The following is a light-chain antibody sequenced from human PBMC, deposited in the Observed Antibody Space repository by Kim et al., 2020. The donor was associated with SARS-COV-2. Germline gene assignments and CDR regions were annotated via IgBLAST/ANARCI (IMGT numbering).Light chain of an antibody. V-gene: IGKV1-9*01. CDR2: AAS. J-gene: IGKJ1*01. Sequence: IQLTQSPSSLSASVGDRVTITCRASQGISSYLAWYQQKPGKALKLLIYAASNLQSGVPSRFSGSGSGTDFTLTISSLQPEDFATYYCQQLSSYPLTFGQGTKVDIK. CDR1: QGISSY. CDR3: QQLSSYPLT.